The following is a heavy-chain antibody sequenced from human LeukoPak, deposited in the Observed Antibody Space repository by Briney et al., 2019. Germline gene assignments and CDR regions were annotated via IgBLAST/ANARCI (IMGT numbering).Heavy chain of an antibody. J-gene: IGHJ4*02. D-gene: IGHD3-16*01. V-gene: IGHV1-8*01. CDR3: ARSTYDYVWGSSEYDY. CDR2: MNPNSGNT. CDR1: GYTFTSYD. Sequence: GASVKVSCKASGYTFTSYDINWVRQATGQGLEWMGWMNPNSGNTGHAQKFQGRVTMTRNTSISTAYMELSSLRSEDTAVYYCARSTYDYVWGSSEYDYWGQGTLVTVSS.